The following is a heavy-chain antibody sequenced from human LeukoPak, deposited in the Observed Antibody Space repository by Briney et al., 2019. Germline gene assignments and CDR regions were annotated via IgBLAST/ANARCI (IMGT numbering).Heavy chain of an antibody. CDR1: GFTFSRYW. Sequence: PGGSLRLSCAASGFTFSRYWMTWVRQAPGKGLEWVATIRQDGSEKYYVDSVKGRFTIARDNAKNSLYLQMNSLRAEDTAVYYCARGAVAGRRGDAFDIWSQGTMVTVSS. CDR2: IRQDGSEK. D-gene: IGHD6-19*01. CDR3: ARGAVAGRRGDAFDI. V-gene: IGHV3-7*01. J-gene: IGHJ3*02.